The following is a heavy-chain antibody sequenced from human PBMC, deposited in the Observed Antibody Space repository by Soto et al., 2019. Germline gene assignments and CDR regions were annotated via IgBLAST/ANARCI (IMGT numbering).Heavy chain of an antibody. CDR2: IKNKANSYTT. V-gene: IGHV3-72*01. J-gene: IGHJ4*01. D-gene: IGHD2-15*01. Sequence: EVQLVESGGGLVQPGGSLRLSCAASGFTFSDHYMDWVRQAPGKGLEWVGRIKNKANSYTTEYAASVKGRFTISRDDSKNSLDLQMTSLKTEDTAVYYCPSVRLGVTTLLFDYWGHGTLVTVSS. CDR3: PSVRLGVTTLLFDY. CDR1: GFTFSDHY.